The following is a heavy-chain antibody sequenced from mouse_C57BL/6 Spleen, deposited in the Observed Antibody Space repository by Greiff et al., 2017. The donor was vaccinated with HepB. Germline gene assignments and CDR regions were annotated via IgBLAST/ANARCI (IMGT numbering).Heavy chain of an antibody. CDR2: IRSKSNNYAT. D-gene: IGHD1-1*01. Sequence: LQESGGGLVQPKGSLKLSCAASGFSFNTYAMNWVRQAPGKGLEWVARIRSKSNNYATYYADSVKDRFTISRDDSESMLYLQMNNLKTEDTAMYYCVRPHYYGPFAYWGQGTLVTVSA. CDR1: GFSFNTYA. J-gene: IGHJ3*01. V-gene: IGHV10-1*01. CDR3: VRPHYYGPFAY.